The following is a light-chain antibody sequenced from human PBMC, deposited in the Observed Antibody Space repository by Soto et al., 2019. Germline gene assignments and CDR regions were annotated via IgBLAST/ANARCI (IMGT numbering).Light chain of an antibody. Sequence: QSALTQPASVSGSPGQSITISCTGTYSDVGNYDYVSWYQQHPGKAPKLMIYKVTDRPSGVSDRFSGSKSGSTASLTISGLQAEDDADYYCSSYSNNNTWLFGGGTKLTVL. CDR3: SSYSNNNTWL. CDR1: YSDVGNYDY. V-gene: IGLV2-14*01. CDR2: KVT. J-gene: IGLJ3*02.